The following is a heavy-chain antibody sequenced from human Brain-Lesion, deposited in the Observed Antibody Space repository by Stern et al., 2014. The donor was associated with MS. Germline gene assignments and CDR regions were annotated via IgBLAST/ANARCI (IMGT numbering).Heavy chain of an antibody. CDR3: ARGRVVPGFQYYATDV. V-gene: IGHV4-61*02. CDR1: GGSISRGGYY. Sequence: HVQLVESGPGLVKPSQTLSLSCTVSGGSISRGGYYWSWIRQPAGKGLEWIGRLFNSGSTSYTPSLKSRGTISIDTSKNQFSLRLNSMTAADTAVYYCARGRVVPGFQYYATDVWGQGTTVIVSS. CDR2: LFNSGST. J-gene: IGHJ6*02. D-gene: IGHD2-2*01.